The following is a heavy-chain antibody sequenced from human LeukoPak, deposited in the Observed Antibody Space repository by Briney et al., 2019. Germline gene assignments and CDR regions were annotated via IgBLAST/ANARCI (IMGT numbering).Heavy chain of an antibody. CDR3: ARRRDGYNYFDY. Sequence: GESLKVSCKGSGYSFTSYSIAWVRQMPGKGLEWMGITYPGDSDTRYSPSFQGQVTLSADKSISTAYLQWSSLKASDTATYYCARRRDGYNYFDYWGQGTLVTVSS. J-gene: IGHJ4*02. D-gene: IGHD5-24*01. CDR1: GYSFTSYS. V-gene: IGHV5-51*01. CDR2: TYPGDSDT.